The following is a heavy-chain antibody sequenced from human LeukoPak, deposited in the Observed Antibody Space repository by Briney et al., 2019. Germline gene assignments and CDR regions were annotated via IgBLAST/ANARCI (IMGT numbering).Heavy chain of an antibody. V-gene: IGHV5-51*01. CDR1: GYSFTSYW. CDR3: ARQRYCSSTSCRPYFDY. Sequence: GESLKISCKGSGYSFTSYWIGWVRQMPGKGLEWMGLIYPGDSDARYSPSFRGQVTISADESISTAYLQWSSLKASDTAMYYCARQRYCSSTSCRPYFDYWAQGTLVTVSS. D-gene: IGHD2-2*01. CDR2: IYPGDSDA. J-gene: IGHJ4*02.